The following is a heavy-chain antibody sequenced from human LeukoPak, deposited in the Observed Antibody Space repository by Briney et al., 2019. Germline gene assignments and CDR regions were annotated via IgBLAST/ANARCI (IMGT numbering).Heavy chain of an antibody. CDR1: GGSISSGGYY. CDR2: IYYSGST. Sequence: SETLSLTCTVSGGSISSGGYYWSWIRQHPGKGLEWIGYIYYSGSTYYNPSLKSRVTISLDTSKNQLSLKLRSVTAADTAVYYCAGHHPRNTVDFWGQGTLVTVSS. D-gene: IGHD2/OR15-2a*01. V-gene: IGHV4-31*03. CDR3: AGHHPRNTVDF. J-gene: IGHJ4*02.